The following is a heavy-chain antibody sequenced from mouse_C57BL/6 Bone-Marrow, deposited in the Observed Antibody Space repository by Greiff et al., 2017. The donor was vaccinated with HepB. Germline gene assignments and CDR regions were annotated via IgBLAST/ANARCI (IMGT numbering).Heavy chain of an antibody. Sequence: QVQLQQPGAELVMPGASVQLSCKASGSTFTSYWMPLVKQRPGQGLEWIGEIDPSDSYTNYNQKFKGKSTLTVDKSSSTAYMPRSSLTSRDSAVYDCAREGVYYEDDDAMEDWGKGASVT. CDR3: AREGVYYEDDDAMED. V-gene: IGHV1-69*01. J-gene: IGHJ4*01. D-gene: IGHD2-4*01. CDR2: IDPSDSYT. CDR1: GSTFTSYW.